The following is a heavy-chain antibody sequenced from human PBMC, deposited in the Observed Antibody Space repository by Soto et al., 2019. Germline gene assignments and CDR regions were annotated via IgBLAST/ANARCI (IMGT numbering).Heavy chain of an antibody. D-gene: IGHD6-19*01. Sequence: PGGSLRLSCEVSGFSVTANYMSWVRQAPGKGLEWVSVIYSGGSTYYIDSVKGRFSISRDISKNTLYLQMNSLRAEDTAVYYCASRSSGWYFDYWGQGTLVTVSS. CDR3: ASRSSGWYFDY. CDR1: GFSVTANY. CDR2: IYSGGST. V-gene: IGHV3-53*01. J-gene: IGHJ4*02.